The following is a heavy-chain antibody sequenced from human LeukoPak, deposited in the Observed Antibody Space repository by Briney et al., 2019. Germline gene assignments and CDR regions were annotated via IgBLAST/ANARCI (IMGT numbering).Heavy chain of an antibody. Sequence: GRSLRLSCAASGFTLSGSSMHWVRQAPGKGLEWVAVMSYDGSNKYNADSVKGRFTISRDNSKNTLYLQMNSLRAEDTAVYYCAKADYGDSLFDPWGQGTLVTVSS. V-gene: IGHV3-30-3*01. CDR1: GFTLSGSS. J-gene: IGHJ5*02. D-gene: IGHD4-17*01. CDR3: AKADYGDSLFDP. CDR2: MSYDGSNK.